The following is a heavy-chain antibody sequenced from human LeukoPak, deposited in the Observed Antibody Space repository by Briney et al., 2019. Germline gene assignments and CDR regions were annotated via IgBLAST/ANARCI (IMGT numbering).Heavy chain of an antibody. D-gene: IGHD1-14*01. CDR2: IYSGGST. CDR3: ARVTSRSGYYFDY. CDR1: GFTFSSSW. V-gene: IGHV3-53*01. J-gene: IGHJ4*02. Sequence: GGSLRLSCAASGFTFSSSWMTWVRQAPGKGLEWVSLIYSGGSTSYSDSVKGRFNISRDTSKETVYLQMDSMRAEDTAVYYCARVTSRSGYYFDYWGQGSLVTVSS.